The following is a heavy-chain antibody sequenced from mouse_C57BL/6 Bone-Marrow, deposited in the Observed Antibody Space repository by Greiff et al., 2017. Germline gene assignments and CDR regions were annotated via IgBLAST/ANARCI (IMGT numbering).Heavy chain of an antibody. J-gene: IGHJ1*03. CDR2: ISSGGDYI. CDR1: GFTFSSYA. V-gene: IGHV5-9-1*02. CDR3: TRVLLRYRHWYFDV. D-gene: IGHD1-1*01. Sequence: EVQVVESGEGLVKPGGSLKLSCAASGFTFSSYAMSWVRQTPEKRLEWVAYISSGGDYIYYADTVKGRFTISRDNARNTLYLQMSSLKSEDTAMYYCTRVLLRYRHWYFDVWGTGTTVTVSS.